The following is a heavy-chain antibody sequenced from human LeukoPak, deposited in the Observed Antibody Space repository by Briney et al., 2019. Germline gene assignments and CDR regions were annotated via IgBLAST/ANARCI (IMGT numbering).Heavy chain of an antibody. D-gene: IGHD3-10*01. J-gene: IGHJ4*02. CDR1: GFTFNTYV. CDR2: ISDNGVTT. V-gene: IGHV3-23*01. CDR3: ATARGSTYYSDY. Sequence: GGSLRLSCAASGFTFNTYVMTWVRQAPGKGLEWVSGISDNGVTTYYADSVRGRFTISRDNSKHTLYLQMNSLRAEDTAIYYCATARGSTYYSDYWGQGTLVTVSS.